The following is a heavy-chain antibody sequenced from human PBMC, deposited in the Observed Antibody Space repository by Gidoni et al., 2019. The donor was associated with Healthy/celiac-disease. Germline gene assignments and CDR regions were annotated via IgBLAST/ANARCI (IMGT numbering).Heavy chain of an antibody. Sequence: QVPLVPSGAEGKNTGASVKVSCKVSGYTLTELSMHWVRQAPGKGLEWMGGFDPEDGETIYAQKFQGRVTMTEDTSTDTAYMELSSLRSEDTAVYYCATINPSGWFDPWGQGTLVTVSS. J-gene: IGHJ5*02. CDR2: FDPEDGET. CDR3: ATINPSGWFDP. V-gene: IGHV1-24*01. CDR1: GYTLTELS.